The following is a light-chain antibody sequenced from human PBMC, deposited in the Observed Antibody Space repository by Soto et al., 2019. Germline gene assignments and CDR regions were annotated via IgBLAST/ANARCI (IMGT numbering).Light chain of an antibody. V-gene: IGKV3-15*01. J-gene: IGKJ5*01. CDR3: EQYNDWPIT. Sequence: EIVMTQYQATLSVSPGLRATLSCRASQSVSSNLGWYQQKPGQAPRLPIHGASTRATGIPARFSGSGSGTEFTLTISSLQSEDFAIYYCEQYNDWPITFGQGTRLEIK. CDR1: QSVSSN. CDR2: GAS.